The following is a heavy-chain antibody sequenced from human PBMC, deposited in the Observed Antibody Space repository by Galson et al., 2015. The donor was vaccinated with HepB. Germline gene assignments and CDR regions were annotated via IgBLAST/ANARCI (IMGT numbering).Heavy chain of an antibody. CDR1: GFTFSSYW. D-gene: IGHD3-3*01. J-gene: IGHJ3*02. V-gene: IGHV3-74*01. CDR3: TTEADKIFGVVIDAFDI. CDR2: INSDGSST. Sequence: SLRLSCAASGFTFSSYWMHWVRQAPGKGLVWVSRINSDGSSTSYADSVKGRFTISRDNAKNTLYLQMNSLRAEDTAVYYCTTEADKIFGVVIDAFDIWGQGTMVTVSS.